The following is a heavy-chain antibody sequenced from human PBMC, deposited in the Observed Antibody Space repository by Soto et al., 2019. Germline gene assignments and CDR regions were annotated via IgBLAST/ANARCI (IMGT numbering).Heavy chain of an antibody. J-gene: IGHJ6*02. CDR1: GFTFRNYA. CDR2: ISYDESDK. CDR3: ARGHDYYYYYGMDV. V-gene: IGHV3-30-3*01. Sequence: GGSLRLSCAASGFTFRNYAMDWVRQAPGKGLEWVAVISYDESDKYYADSVKGRFTISRDNSKNTLYLQMNSLRAEDTAVYYCARGHDYYYYYGMDVWGQGTTVTVSS.